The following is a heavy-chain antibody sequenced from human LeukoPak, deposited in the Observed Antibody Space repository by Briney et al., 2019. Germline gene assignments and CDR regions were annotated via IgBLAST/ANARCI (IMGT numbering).Heavy chain of an antibody. Sequence: GASVKVSCKTSGYTFTSYYMHWVRQAPGQGLEWMGIINPSGGSTSYAQKFQGRVTMTRDTPTSTVYMELSSLRSEDTAVYYCARELSLNRGYSYLGYWGQGTLVTVSS. D-gene: IGHD5-18*01. V-gene: IGHV1-46*01. CDR3: ARELSLNRGYSYLGY. CDR2: INPSGGST. CDR1: GYTFTSYY. J-gene: IGHJ4*02.